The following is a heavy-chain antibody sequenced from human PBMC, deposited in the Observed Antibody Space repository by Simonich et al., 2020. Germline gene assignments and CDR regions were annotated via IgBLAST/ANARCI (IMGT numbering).Heavy chain of an antibody. CDR2: ISYNGSNK. V-gene: IGHV3-30*07. Sequence: QVQLVESGGGVVQPGRSLRLSCAASGFTFSSYAMHWVRQAPGKGLGLVAFISYNGSNKYYADSVKGRFTISRDNSKNTLYLQMNSLRAEDTAVYYCAREGLLLDAFDIWGQGTMVTVSS. CDR3: AREGLLLDAFDI. CDR1: GFTFSSYA. D-gene: IGHD2-15*01. J-gene: IGHJ3*02.